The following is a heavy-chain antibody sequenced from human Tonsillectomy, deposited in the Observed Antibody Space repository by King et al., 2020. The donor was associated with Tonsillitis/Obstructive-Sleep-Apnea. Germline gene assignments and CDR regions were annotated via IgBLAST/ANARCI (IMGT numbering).Heavy chain of an antibody. D-gene: IGHD3-3*01. CDR2: IYYSGST. CDR1: GGSISSSSYY. Sequence: QLQESGPGLVKPSETLSLTCTVSGGSISSSSYYWGWIRQPPGKGLEWIGSIYYSGSTYYNPSLKSRVTISVDTSKNQFSLKLSSVTAADTAVYYCARHDFWSGYHYFDYWGQGTLVTVSS. CDR3: ARHDFWSGYHYFDY. V-gene: IGHV4-39*01. J-gene: IGHJ4*02.